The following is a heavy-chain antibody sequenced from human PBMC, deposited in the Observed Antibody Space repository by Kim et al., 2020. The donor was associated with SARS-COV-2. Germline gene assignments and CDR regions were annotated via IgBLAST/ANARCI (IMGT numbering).Heavy chain of an antibody. J-gene: IGHJ3*02. D-gene: IGHD3-3*01. V-gene: IGHV4-31*02. Sequence: SLMSRITISVDTAKNQFSLKLSSVPAADTAVYYCARATFYDFWSGNAFDIWGQGTMVTVSS. CDR3: ARATFYDFWSGNAFDI.